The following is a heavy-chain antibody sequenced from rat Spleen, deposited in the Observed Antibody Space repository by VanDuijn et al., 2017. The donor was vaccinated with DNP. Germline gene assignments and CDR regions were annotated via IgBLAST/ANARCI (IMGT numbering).Heavy chain of an antibody. D-gene: IGHD4-3*01. Sequence: EVQLVESGGGLVQPGRSLRLSCAASGFTFSNFDMAWVRQSPKKGLEWVATIIYDGSATYYPDSVKGRFTISRDNAKNNLYLQMNSLRSEDPATYYCARGVRANTPFDYWGQGVMVTVSS. CDR3: ARGVRANTPFDY. CDR1: GFTFSNFD. J-gene: IGHJ2*01. CDR2: IIYDGSAT. V-gene: IGHV5-7*01.